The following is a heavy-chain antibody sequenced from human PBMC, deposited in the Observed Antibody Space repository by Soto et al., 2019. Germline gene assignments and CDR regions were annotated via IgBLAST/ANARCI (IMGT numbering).Heavy chain of an antibody. Sequence: ASVKVSCKASGYTFTSYDINWVRQATGQGLEWMGWMNPNSGNTGYAQKFQGRVTMTRNTSISTAYMELSSLRSEDTAVYYCARGRQYSGYDRYWGQGTLVTVSS. J-gene: IGHJ4*02. CDR1: GYTFTSYD. V-gene: IGHV1-8*01. CDR2: MNPNSGNT. D-gene: IGHD5-12*01. CDR3: ARGRQYSGYDRY.